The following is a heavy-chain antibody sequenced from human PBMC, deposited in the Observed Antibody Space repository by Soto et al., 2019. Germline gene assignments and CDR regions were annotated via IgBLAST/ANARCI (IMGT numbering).Heavy chain of an antibody. D-gene: IGHD3-16*01. CDR1: GASMNNYS. J-gene: IGHJ5*02. V-gene: IGHV4-59*01. Sequence: SETLPLTCTVSGASMNNYSVSWVRQTPGKGLEWIRYMLSNGFSNYNSSLKSRVSISVDTSKNQFSMKLTSVTAADTAIYYCVRSGHTFGGVTWGLGTLVTVSS. CDR3: VRSGHTFGGVT. CDR2: MLSNGFS.